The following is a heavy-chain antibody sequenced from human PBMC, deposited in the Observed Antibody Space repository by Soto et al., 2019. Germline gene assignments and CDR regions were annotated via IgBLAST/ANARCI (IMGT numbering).Heavy chain of an antibody. V-gene: IGHV1-46*01. CDR2: INPGDSSA. Sequence: AASVKVSCKASGYTFTTHYMHWVRQAPGQGLEWMGIINPGDSSATYAQKFEGRVTMTRDTSTSTVYMDLSSLTSEDTAVYYCVRDHPGHCGQGTLVTVS. CDR3: VRDHPGH. J-gene: IGHJ4*02. CDR1: GYTFTTHY.